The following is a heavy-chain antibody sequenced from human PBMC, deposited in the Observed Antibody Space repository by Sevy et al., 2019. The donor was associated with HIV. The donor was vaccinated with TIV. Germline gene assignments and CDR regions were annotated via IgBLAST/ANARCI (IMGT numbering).Heavy chain of an antibody. Sequence: ASVKVSCKASGYTFTSYGISWVRQAPGQGLEWMGWISAYNGNTNYAQKLQGRVTMTTDTSTGTAYMELRSLRSDDTAGYYCARGIAVAGTWDYWGQGTLVTVSS. CDR1: GYTFTSYG. J-gene: IGHJ4*02. CDR2: ISAYNGNT. CDR3: ARGIAVAGTWDY. D-gene: IGHD6-19*01. V-gene: IGHV1-18*04.